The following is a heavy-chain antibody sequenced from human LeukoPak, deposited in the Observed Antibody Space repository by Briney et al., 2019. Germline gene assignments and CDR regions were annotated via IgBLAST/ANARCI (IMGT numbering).Heavy chain of an antibody. J-gene: IGHJ4*02. Sequence: ASVKVSCKASGYTFTGYYMHWVRQAPGQGLEWMGIINPSGGSTSYAQKFQGRVTMTRDTSTSTVYMELSSLRSEDTAVYYCASSIAAAATGFDYWGQGTLVAVSS. V-gene: IGHV1-46*03. D-gene: IGHD6-13*01. CDR2: INPSGGST. CDR3: ASSIAAAATGFDY. CDR1: GYTFTGYY.